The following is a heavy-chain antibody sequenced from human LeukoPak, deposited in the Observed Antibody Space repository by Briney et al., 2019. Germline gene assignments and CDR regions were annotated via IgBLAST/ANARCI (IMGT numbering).Heavy chain of an antibody. D-gene: IGHD3-9*01. Sequence: GGSLRLSCAASGFTLSSYGMHWVRQAPGKGLEWVAFIRYDGSNKYYADSVKGRFTISRDNSKNTLYLQMNSLRAEDTAVYYCARDARYFDWLLYGLDYWGQGTLVTVSS. V-gene: IGHV3-30*02. CDR2: IRYDGSNK. J-gene: IGHJ4*02. CDR1: GFTLSSYG. CDR3: ARDARYFDWLLYGLDY.